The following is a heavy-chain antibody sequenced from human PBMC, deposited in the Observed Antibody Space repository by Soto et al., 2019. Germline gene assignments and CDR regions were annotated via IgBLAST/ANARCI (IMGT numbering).Heavy chain of an antibody. CDR3: ARDGSMVRGVIAPDFDY. J-gene: IGHJ4*02. CDR2: ISAYNGNT. Sequence: ASVKVSCKASGYTFTSYGISWVRQAPGQGLEWMGWISAYNGNTNYAQKLQGRVTMTTDTSTSTAYMELRSLRSDDTAVYYCARDGSMVRGVIAPDFDYWGKGTLVTVSS. D-gene: IGHD3-10*01. V-gene: IGHV1-18*01. CDR1: GYTFTSYG.